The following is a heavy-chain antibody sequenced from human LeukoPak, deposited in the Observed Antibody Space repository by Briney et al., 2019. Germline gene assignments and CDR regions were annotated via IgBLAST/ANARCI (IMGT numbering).Heavy chain of an antibody. J-gene: IGHJ6*03. CDR1: GGSISSYY. CDR2: IYTSGGT. CDR3: ARGGIAVAGPTIYYYYYYMDV. V-gene: IGHV4-4*07. Sequence: SETLSLTCTVSGGSISSYYWSWIRQPAGKGLEWIGRIYTSGGTNYNPSLKSRVTISVDKSKNQFSLKLSSVTAADTAVYYCARGGIAVAGPTIYYYYYYMDVWGKGATVTVSS. D-gene: IGHD6-19*01.